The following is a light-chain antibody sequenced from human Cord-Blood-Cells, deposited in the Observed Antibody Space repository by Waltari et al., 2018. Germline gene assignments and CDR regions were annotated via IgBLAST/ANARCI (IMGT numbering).Light chain of an antibody. CDR2: DVS. J-gene: IGLJ1*01. CDR3: SSYTSSSTYV. Sequence: QSALTQPASVSGSPRQSITISCTGTSSDVGGYNNVSWYQQHPGKAPKLMIYDVSNRPSGVSNRFSGSKSGNTASLTISGLQAEDEADYYCSSYTSSSTYVFGTGTKVTVL. V-gene: IGLV2-14*01. CDR1: SSDVGGYNN.